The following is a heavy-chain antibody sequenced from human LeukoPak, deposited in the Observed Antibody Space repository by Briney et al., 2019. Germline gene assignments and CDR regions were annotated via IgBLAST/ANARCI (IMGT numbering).Heavy chain of an antibody. J-gene: IGHJ4*02. CDR3: ARHLDYYGSGSYPAFFDY. V-gene: IGHV4-34*01. Sequence: NPSETLSLTCAVYGGSFSGYYWSWIRQPPGKGLEWIGEINHSGSTNYNPSLKSRVTISVDTSKNQFSLKLGSLTAADTAVYYCARHLDYYGSGSYPAFFDYWGQGTLVTVSS. CDR1: GGSFSGYY. CDR2: INHSGST. D-gene: IGHD3-10*01.